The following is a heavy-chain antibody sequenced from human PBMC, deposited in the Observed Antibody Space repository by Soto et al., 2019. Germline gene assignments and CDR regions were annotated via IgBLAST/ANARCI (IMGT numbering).Heavy chain of an antibody. J-gene: IGHJ6*04. CDR3: ARGSSIAGLYYGMDV. CDR1: GGSISSGGYY. V-gene: IGHV4-31*03. D-gene: IGHD6-6*01. Sequence: QVQLQESGPGLVKPSQTLSLTCTVSGGSISSGGYYWTWIRQHPGKGLEWIGYNYYSGITYYNPSLKSRVTISLDTSKNQCSLKLSSVTAADTAVYYCARGSSIAGLYYGMDVWCKGTTVTVSS. CDR2: NYYSGIT.